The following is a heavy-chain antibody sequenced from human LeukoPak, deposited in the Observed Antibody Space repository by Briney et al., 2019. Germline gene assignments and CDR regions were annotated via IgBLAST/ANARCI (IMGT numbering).Heavy chain of an antibody. CDR1: GFTFSRDR. J-gene: IGHJ4*02. CDR3: VRRYYEYNVFDRYFDF. CDR2: ISDVVSIT. Sequence: GGSLRLSCAPSGFTFSRDRMHSVRPAPRKGLGWVSRISDVVSITTYPGSVQGRLPFSRENAKTPVFLQMNSLRVTDTAGFFVVRRYYEYNVFDRYFDFWGEGILV. V-gene: IGHV3-74*03. D-gene: IGHD3-22*01.